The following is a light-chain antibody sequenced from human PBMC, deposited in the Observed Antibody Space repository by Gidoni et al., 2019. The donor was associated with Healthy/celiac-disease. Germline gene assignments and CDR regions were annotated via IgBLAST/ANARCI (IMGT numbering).Light chain of an antibody. Sequence: GDRVTITCRASQGISSALAWYQQKPGKAPKLLIYDASSLESGVPSRFSGSGSGTDFTLTISSLQPEDFATYYCQQFNSYPTLGGGTKVEIK. J-gene: IGKJ4*01. V-gene: IGKV1-13*02. CDR2: DAS. CDR3: QQFNSYPT. CDR1: QGISSA.